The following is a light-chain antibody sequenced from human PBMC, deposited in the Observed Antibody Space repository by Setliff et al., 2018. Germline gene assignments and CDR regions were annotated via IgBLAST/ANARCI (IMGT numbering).Light chain of an antibody. CDR1: SNDVWGHNY. Sequence: QSVLTQLPSASGSPGHSVTISCTGTSNDVWGHNYVSWYQQHPGKAPQLTSYDVTKRPSAVPDRFSGSKSGNTASLTVSGLQAEDEADYYCSSYADSNIFLFGTGTKVTV. J-gene: IGLJ1*01. V-gene: IGLV2-8*01. CDR3: SSYADSNIFL. CDR2: DVT.